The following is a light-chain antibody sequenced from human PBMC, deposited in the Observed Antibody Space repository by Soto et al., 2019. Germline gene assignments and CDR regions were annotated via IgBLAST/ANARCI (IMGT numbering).Light chain of an antibody. CDR3: QQYKDWPTT. CDR2: GAS. J-gene: IGKJ1*01. Sequence: EIELTQSPGTLSLSAGERATLSWRASQSVSTTVAWYHQKPGQAPSLLVYGASTRATGIPARFSGSGAGTEFTLTITSLQSEDFGVYFCQQYKDWPTTFGQGTKVDIK. CDR1: QSVSTT. V-gene: IGKV3-15*01.